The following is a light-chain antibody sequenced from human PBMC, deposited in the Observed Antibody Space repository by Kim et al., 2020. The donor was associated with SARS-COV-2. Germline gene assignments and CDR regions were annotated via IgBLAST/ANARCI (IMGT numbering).Light chain of an antibody. V-gene: IGKV3D-20*01. J-gene: IGKJ2*03. Sequence: PPGEMATLSYGPSQSIPGFNLACYQQNPCPTPSLLIYDASRRATGIPDTFGVGWSGTDFALTISRLAPEYFAVYYCQQYVAPPFSFCQGTKLDI. CDR3: QQYVAPPFS. CDR1: QSIPGFN. CDR2: DAS.